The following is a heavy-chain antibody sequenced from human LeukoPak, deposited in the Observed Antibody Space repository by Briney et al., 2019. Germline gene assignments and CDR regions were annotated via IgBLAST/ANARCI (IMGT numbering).Heavy chain of an antibody. V-gene: IGHV3-21*01. D-gene: IGHD5-12*01. CDR3: AREGYSGYSFDY. Sequence: GGSLRLSCAASGFTLSSYSMSWVRQAPGKGLEWVSSISSSSSYIYYADSLKGRFTISRDNAKNSLYLQMNSLRAEDTAVYYCAREGYSGYSFDYWGHGTLVTVSS. CDR1: GFTLSSYS. CDR2: ISSSSSYI. J-gene: IGHJ4*01.